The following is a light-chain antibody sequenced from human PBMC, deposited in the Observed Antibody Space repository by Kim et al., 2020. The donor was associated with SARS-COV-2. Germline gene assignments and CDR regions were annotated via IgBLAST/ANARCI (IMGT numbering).Light chain of an antibody. CDR3: AAWDDSLSGVV. Sequence: GRWVTISCSGSSSNIGSNYLYWYQQLPGTAPKLLIYRNNQRPSGVPDRFSGSKSGTSASLAISGLRSEDEADYYCAAWDDSLSGVVFGGGTQLTVL. CDR1: SSNIGSNY. CDR2: RNN. J-gene: IGLJ2*01. V-gene: IGLV1-47*01.